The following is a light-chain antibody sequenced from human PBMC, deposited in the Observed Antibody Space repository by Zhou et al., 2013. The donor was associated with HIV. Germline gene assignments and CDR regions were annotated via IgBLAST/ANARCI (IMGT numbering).Light chain of an antibody. CDR2: DAS. CDR3: QHSYSTRWA. CDR1: EGISSA. J-gene: IGKJ1*01. Sequence: AIQLTQSPSSLSASVGDRVTITCRASEGISSALAWYQQKPGKTPKLLIYDASSLESGVPSRFSGSGSGTDFTLTISSLQPEDFATYYCQHSYSTRWAFGQGTKVEVK. V-gene: IGKV1-13*02.